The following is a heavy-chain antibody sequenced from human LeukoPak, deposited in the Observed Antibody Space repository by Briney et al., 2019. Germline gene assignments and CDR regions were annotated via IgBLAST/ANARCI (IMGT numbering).Heavy chain of an antibody. J-gene: IGHJ5*02. Sequence: ASVKVSCKASGYTFTTYYMHWVRQAPGQGLEWMGIINPSGGSTTYAQNFQGRDTMTRDTSTSTVYMELSSLRSDDTAVYYCARGTTEGFDPWGQGTLVTVSS. CDR3: ARGTTEGFDP. CDR1: GYTFTTYY. V-gene: IGHV1-46*01. CDR2: INPSGGST. D-gene: IGHD1/OR15-1a*01.